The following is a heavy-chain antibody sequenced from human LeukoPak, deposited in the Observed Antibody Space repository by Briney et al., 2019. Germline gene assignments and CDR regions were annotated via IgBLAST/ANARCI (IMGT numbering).Heavy chain of an antibody. CDR2: ISGYQGST. CDR3: ARAVPVIRPGGLDP. CDR1: GYTFTNYG. Sequence: ASVKVSCKASGYTFTNYGITWVRQAPGQGLEWMGWISGYQGSTKYAQNFQGRVTMTIDTSTSTAYMELSRLRSDDTAVYYCARAVPVIRPGGLDPWGQGTLVTVSS. D-gene: IGHD3-16*02. V-gene: IGHV1-18*01. J-gene: IGHJ5*02.